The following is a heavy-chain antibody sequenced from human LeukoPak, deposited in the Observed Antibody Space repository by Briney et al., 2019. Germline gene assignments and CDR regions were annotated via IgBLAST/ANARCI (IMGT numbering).Heavy chain of an antibody. CDR2: ISGSGGST. J-gene: IGHJ5*02. D-gene: IGHD2-2*01. CDR1: GFTFSSYA. Sequence: GGSLRLSCAASGFTFSSYAMSWVRQAPGKGLEWVSAISGSGGSTYYADSVKGRFTISRDNSKNTLYLQMNSLRAEDTAVYYCAKLIPDCSSTSCPPTTSYSWFDPWGQGTLVTVSS. CDR3: AKLIPDCSSTSCPPTTSYSWFDP. V-gene: IGHV3-23*01.